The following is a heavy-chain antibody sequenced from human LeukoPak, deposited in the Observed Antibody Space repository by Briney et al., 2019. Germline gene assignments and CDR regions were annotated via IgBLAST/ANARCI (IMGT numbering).Heavy chain of an antibody. D-gene: IGHD5-18*01. J-gene: IGHJ4*02. Sequence: SETLSLTFAVYGGSFSGYYWSWIRQPPGKGLEWIGEINHSGSTNYNPSLKSRVTISVDTSKNQFSLKLSSVTAADTAVYYCARVDGNTAINYWGQGTLVTVSS. V-gene: IGHV4-34*01. CDR3: ARVDGNTAINY. CDR1: GGSFSGYY. CDR2: INHSGST.